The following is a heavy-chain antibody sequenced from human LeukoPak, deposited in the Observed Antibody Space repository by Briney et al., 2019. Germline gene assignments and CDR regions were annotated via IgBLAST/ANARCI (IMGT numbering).Heavy chain of an antibody. CDR2: ISGSGGST. V-gene: IGHV3-23*01. CDR1: GFTFSSYA. J-gene: IGHJ4*02. Sequence: GALRLSCAASGFTFSSYAMSWVRQAPGKGLEWVSAISGSGGSTYYADSVKGRFTISRDNSKNTLYLQMNSLRAEDTAVYYCAKDDAWLRFGEWSQGTLVTVSS. D-gene: IGHD3-10*01. CDR3: AKDDAWLRFGE.